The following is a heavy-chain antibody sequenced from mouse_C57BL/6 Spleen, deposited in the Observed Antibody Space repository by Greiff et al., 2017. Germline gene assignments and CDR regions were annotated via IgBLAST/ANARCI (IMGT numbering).Heavy chain of an antibody. V-gene: IGHV5-12*01. D-gene: IGHD3-2*02. J-gene: IGHJ4*01. CDR3: ARHQEGDAMDY. Sequence: EVKVQESGGGLVQPGGSLKLSCAASGFTFTDYYMNWVRQTPEQRLEWVAYISHGGGSTYYPDTVKGRFTLSGDKATNTLYLQISSLKSEDTAVYYCARHQEGDAMDYWGQGTSVTVSS. CDR2: ISHGGGST. CDR1: GFTFTDYY.